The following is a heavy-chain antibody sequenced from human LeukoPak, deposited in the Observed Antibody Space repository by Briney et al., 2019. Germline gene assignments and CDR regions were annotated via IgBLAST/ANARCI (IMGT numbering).Heavy chain of an antibody. CDR2: ISHDAKST. D-gene: IGHD2-8*02. CDR3: ATYRQVLLPFES. Sequence: GGSLRLSCATSGFTFSSYGMHWVRQVPGKGLEWVTVISHDAKSTYHVDSVKGRFTISRDNSKSTLSLQMNSLRAEDTAIYYCATYRQVLLPFESWGQGTLVTVSS. J-gene: IGHJ4*02. CDR1: GFTFSSYG. V-gene: IGHV3-33*08.